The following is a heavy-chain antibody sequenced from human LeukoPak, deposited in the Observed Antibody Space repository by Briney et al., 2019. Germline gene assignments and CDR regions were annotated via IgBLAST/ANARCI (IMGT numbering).Heavy chain of an antibody. CDR3: ATNVPGTTYFDP. J-gene: IGHJ4*02. D-gene: IGHD1-14*01. Sequence: PSETLSLTCAVYGDYFSCYYLTWIRQPPGKGLEWIGEINHSGSTNYNPSLKSRVTISVDTSKNQFSLNLTSVTAADTAIYYCATNVPGTTYFDPWGQGTLVTVSS. V-gene: IGHV4-34*01. CDR2: INHSGST. CDR1: GDYFSCYY.